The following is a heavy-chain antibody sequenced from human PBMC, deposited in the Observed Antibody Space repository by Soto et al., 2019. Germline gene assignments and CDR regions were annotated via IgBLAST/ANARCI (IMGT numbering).Heavy chain of an antibody. CDR3: AKGGSYYYDSSGYYAN. CDR2: ISGSGGAT. CDR1: GFTFTSFA. J-gene: IGHJ4*02. V-gene: IGHV3-23*01. D-gene: IGHD3-22*01. Sequence: PGGSLRLSCAASGFTFTSFAVSWVRQAPGKGLEWVSAISGSGGATYYADSVKGRFTISRDNSKNTLFLQMNSLRAEDTAIYYCAKGGSYYYDSSGYYANWGQGTLVTVSS.